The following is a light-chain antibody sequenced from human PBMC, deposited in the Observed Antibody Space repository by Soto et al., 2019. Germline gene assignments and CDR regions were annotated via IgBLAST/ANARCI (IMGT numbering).Light chain of an antibody. Sequence: DIQMTQSPSTLAASVGDTVTMTCRSSSKWLAWYQKKPGKAPKLLIYDVSNLERGVQPRFSGSTSGAESTLTITGLQPDDLGTYYCQHTTDFTFGQGTKVAIK. V-gene: IGKV1-5*01. CDR1: SSSKW. CDR2: DVS. CDR3: QHTTDFT. J-gene: IGKJ2*01.